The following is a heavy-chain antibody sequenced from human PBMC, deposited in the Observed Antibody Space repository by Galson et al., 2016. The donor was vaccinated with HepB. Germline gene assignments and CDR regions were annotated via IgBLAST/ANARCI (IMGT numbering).Heavy chain of an antibody. D-gene: IGHD2-21*02. CDR1: GYTFTDYY. CDR3: ARDTVVVTATVGYYYYGMDV. CDR2: INPNTGGR. J-gene: IGHJ6*02. Sequence: SVKVSCKASGYTFTDYYIHWVRQAPGQGLEWMGRINPNTGGRKHSPNFQGGFTMTRDTSISTAYMELSRLTSDDTAVYYCARDTVVVTATVGYYYYGMDVWGQGTTVTVSS. V-gene: IGHV1-2*06.